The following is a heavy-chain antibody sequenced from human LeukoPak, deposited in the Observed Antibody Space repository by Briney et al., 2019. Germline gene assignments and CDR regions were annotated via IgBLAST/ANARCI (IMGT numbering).Heavy chain of an antibody. CDR2: IYSGGST. Sequence: GGSLGLSCAASGFTVNSNYMSWVRQAPGKGLEWVSVIYSGGSTYYADSVKGRFTISRDNSKNTLYLQMNSLRAEDTAVYYCARSGYGFGFDYWGQGTLVTVSS. CDR3: ARSGYGFGFDY. D-gene: IGHD3-10*01. CDR1: GFTVNSNY. J-gene: IGHJ4*02. V-gene: IGHV3-53*01.